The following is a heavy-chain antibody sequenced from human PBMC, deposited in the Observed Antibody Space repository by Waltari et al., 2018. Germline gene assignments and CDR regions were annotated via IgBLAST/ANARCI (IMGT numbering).Heavy chain of an antibody. CDR1: GFTFSSYS. Sequence: EVQLVESGGGLVKPGGSLRLSCAASGFTFSSYSMNWVRQAPGKGLEWVSSISSSSSYIYYADSVKGRFTISRDNAKNSLYLQMNSLRAEDTAVYYCARDRESYYYDSSGYLGDYAFDIWGQGTMVTVSS. CDR3: ARDRESYYYDSSGYLGDYAFDI. J-gene: IGHJ3*02. CDR2: ISSSSSYI. D-gene: IGHD3-22*01. V-gene: IGHV3-21*01.